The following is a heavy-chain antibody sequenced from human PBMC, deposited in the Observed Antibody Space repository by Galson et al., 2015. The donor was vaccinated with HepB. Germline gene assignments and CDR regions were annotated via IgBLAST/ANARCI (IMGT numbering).Heavy chain of an antibody. CDR3: TTVIIRYGDYYYYGMDV. D-gene: IGHD4-17*01. Sequence: SLRLSCAASGFTFSNAWMNWVRQAPGKGLEWVGRIKSKTDGGTTDYAAPVKGRFTISRDDSKNTLYLQMNSLKSEDTAVYYCTTVIIRYGDYYYYGMDVWGQGTTVTVSS. CDR2: IKSKTDGGTT. J-gene: IGHJ6*02. CDR1: GFTFSNAW. V-gene: IGHV3-15*07.